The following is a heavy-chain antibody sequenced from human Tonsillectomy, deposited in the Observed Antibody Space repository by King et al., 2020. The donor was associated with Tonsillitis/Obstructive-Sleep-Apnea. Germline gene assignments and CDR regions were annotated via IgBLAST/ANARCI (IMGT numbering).Heavy chain of an antibody. D-gene: IGHD2-15*01. CDR3: ARDDKDDRYFDY. CDR1: GYTFTRYY. Sequence: QLVQSGAEVKKPGASVRVSCKAYGYTFTRYYIHWVRRAPGQGLEWMGIINPSDGITTYSQKFQGRVTMTRDTSTNTVHMELSSLRSEDTAVYYCARDDKDDRYFDYWGQETLVTVSS. J-gene: IGHJ4*02. V-gene: IGHV1-46*01. CDR2: INPSDGIT.